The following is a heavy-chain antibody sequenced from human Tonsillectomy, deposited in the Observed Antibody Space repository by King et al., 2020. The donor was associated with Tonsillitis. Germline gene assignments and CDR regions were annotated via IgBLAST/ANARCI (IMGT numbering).Heavy chain of an antibody. V-gene: IGHV3-23*04. D-gene: IGHD3-22*01. J-gene: IGHJ6*02. CDR2: FSGSGGRT. Sequence: VQQVASGGGLVQPGGSLRLSCAASGFSFSSYAMSWVRQAPGKGLQWVSAFSGSGGRTYYADSVKGRFTISRDNSKSTVNVQMNSLRAEDTAVYYCAEDWYYDSSGNYHYGLDVWGQGTTVTVSS. CDR1: GFSFSSYA. CDR3: AEDWYYDSSGNYHYGLDV.